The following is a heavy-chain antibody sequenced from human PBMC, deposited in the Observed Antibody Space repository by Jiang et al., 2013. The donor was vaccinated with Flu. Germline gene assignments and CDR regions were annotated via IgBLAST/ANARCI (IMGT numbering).Heavy chain of an antibody. J-gene: IGHJ4*02. CDR2: ISYGGAYQ. CDR1: GFTFRSYG. V-gene: IGHV3-30*18. Sequence: VQLVESGGGVVQPGRSLRLSCVGSGFTFRSYGMHWVRQSPGKGLEWVAYISYGGAYQYYADSVKGRFTVSRDNSENTLYLQMTSLRAEDTAVYYCAKDPFASNYGDTLLFYFDHWGLGTLVTVSS. D-gene: IGHD2-21*02. CDR3: AKDPFASNYGDTLLFYFDH.